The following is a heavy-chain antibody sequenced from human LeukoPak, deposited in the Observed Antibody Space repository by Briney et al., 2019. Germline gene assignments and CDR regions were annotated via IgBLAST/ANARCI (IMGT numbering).Heavy chain of an antibody. J-gene: IGHJ4*02. CDR2: IYYSGSA. Sequence: SETLSLTCTVSGAPIRSASYYWAWIRQPPGKGLEWIGSIYYSGSAFYNPSLKRRVTISVDTSKNQFSLNLNSVAAADTAVYYCARWDIVAVAAATDSGSFDCWGQGTLVTVSS. CDR3: ARWDIVAVAAATDSGSFDC. V-gene: IGHV4-39*01. D-gene: IGHD2-15*01. CDR1: GAPIRSASYY.